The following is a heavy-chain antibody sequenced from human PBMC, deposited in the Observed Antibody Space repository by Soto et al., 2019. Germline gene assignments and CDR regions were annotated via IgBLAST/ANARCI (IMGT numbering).Heavy chain of an antibody. V-gene: IGHV3-74*01. CDR3: AVAVAGPTAIGY. D-gene: IGHD6-19*01. CDR1: GFTFSSYW. CDR2: INSDGSST. Sequence: PGGSLRLSFAASGFTFSSYWMHLVRQAPGKGLVWVSRINSDGSSTSYADSVKGRFTISRDNAKNTLYLQMNSLRAEDTAVYYCAVAVAGPTAIGYWGQGTLVTVSS. J-gene: IGHJ4*02.